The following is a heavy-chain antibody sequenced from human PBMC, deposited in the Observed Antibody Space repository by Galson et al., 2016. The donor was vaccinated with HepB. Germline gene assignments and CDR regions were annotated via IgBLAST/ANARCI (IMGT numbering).Heavy chain of an antibody. CDR2: IYYSGST. CDR1: GGSISSSNYY. Sequence: ETLSLPCPVSGGSISSSNYYWGWIRQPPGKGLEWIGNIYYSGSTYNNPSLKSRVTISVDTSKNQFSLKLSSVTAADTAVYYCARRYSYGTFDYWGQGTLVTVSS. CDR3: ARRYSYGTFDY. D-gene: IGHD5-18*01. V-gene: IGHV4-39*01. J-gene: IGHJ4*02.